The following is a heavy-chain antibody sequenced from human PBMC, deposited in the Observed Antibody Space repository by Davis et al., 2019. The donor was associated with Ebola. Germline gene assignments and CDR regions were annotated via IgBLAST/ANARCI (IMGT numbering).Heavy chain of an antibody. V-gene: IGHV4-59*01. CDR2: IYYSGST. D-gene: IGHD3-10*01. Sequence: SETLSLTCTVSGGSISSYYWSWIRQPPGKGLEWIGYIYYSGSTNYNPSLKSRVTISVDTSKNQFSLKLSSVTAADTAVYYCARDNGAGVFDYWGQGTLVTVSS. CDR1: GGSISSYY. J-gene: IGHJ4*02. CDR3: ARDNGAGVFDY.